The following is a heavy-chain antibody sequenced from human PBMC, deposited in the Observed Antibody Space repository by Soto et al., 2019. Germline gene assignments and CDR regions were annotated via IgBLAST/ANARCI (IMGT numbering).Heavy chain of an antibody. Sequence: QVQLVQSGTEVKKPGSSVKVSCKASGGSVSSYGISWVRQAPGQGLEWVGTLIPISGKTDYAKKFQGSVTITADESTNTVYMELRSLRSEDTAVYYCARDGEAYCCRVTCYVGPFGYYYYGMAVWGQGTTVSISS. CDR2: LIPISGKT. V-gene: IGHV1-69*18. CDR1: GGSVSSYG. CDR3: ARDGEAYCCRVTCYVGPFGYYYYGMAV. J-gene: IGHJ6*02. D-gene: IGHD2-2*01.